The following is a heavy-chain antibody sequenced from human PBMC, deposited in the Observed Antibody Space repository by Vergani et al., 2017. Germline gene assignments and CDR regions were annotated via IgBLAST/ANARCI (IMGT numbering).Heavy chain of an antibody. CDR1: GFTFSSYS. V-gene: IGHV3-7*01. D-gene: IGHD2-21*01. CDR3: ARVGEGFEYYYYYMDD. Sequence: EVQLVESGGGLVKPGGSLRLSCAASGFTFSSYSMNWVRQAPGQGLEWVANIKQDGSEKYYVDSVKGRFTISRDNAKNSLYLQMNSLRAEDTAVYYCARVGEGFEYYYYYMDDWGKGTTVTVSS. J-gene: IGHJ6*03. CDR2: IKQDGSEK.